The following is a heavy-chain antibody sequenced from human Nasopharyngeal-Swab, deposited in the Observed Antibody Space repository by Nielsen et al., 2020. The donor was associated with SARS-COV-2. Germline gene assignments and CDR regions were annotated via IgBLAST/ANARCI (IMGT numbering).Heavy chain of an antibody. CDR2: ISSSSSYT. J-gene: IGHJ3*02. CDR3: ARDLMGTYYYGSGSYGAFDI. CDR1: GFTFSDYY. Sequence: GESLKISCAASGFTFSDYYMRWIRQAPGKGLEWVSYISSSSSYTNYADSVKGRFTISRDNAKNSLYLQMNSLRAEDTAVYYCARDLMGTYYYGSGSYGAFDIWGQGTMVTVSS. V-gene: IGHV3-11*06. D-gene: IGHD3-10*01.